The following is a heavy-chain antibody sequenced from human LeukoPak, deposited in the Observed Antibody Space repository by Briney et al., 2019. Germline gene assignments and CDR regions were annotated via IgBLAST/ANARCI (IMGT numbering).Heavy chain of an antibody. CDR3: ARDVSLDF. Sequence: GGSLRLSCAASGFTFSAFGMHWVRQAPGKGLEWVAFIRYDGSNEYYADSVEGRFTISRDNSKNTLYLQMNSLRAEDTAVYYCARDVSLDFWGQGTLVTVSS. V-gene: IGHV3-30*02. CDR2: IRYDGSNE. J-gene: IGHJ4*02. CDR1: GFTFSAFG.